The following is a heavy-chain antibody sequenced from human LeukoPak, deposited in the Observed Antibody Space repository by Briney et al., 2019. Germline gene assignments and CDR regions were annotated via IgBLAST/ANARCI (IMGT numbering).Heavy chain of an antibody. V-gene: IGHV1-46*01. D-gene: IGHD6-19*01. CDR1: GYTFTSYY. CDR3: ARSGSIAVAGRGPRDMWY. CDR2: INPSGGST. Sequence: ASVKVSCKASGYTFTSYYMHWVRQAPGQGLEWMGIINPSGGSTSYAQKFQGRVTMTRDTSTGTVYMELSSLRSEDTAVYYCARSGSIAVAGRGPRDMWYWGQGTLVTVSS. J-gene: IGHJ4*02.